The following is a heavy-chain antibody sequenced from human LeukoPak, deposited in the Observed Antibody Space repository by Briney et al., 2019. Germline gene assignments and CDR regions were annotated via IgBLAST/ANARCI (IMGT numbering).Heavy chain of an antibody. D-gene: IGHD3-22*01. CDR3: ARAPSEIGGYYPEYFRH. CDR2: INSDGST. J-gene: IGHJ1*01. CDR1: GFTFSTYW. Sequence: TGGSLRLSCAASGFTFSTYWMHWVRQAPGKGLVWVSRINSDGSTNYADSVKGRFTISRDNAKNTVSLQMNSLRPEDTGVYYCARAPSEIGGYYPEYFRHWGQGTLVTVSS. V-gene: IGHV3-74*01.